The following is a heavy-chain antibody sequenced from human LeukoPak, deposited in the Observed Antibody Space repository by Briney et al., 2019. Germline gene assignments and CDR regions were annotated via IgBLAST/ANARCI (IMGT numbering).Heavy chain of an antibody. D-gene: IGHD3-10*01. J-gene: IGHJ4*02. CDR3: ARRIYGSGKFDY. CDR2: INHSGST. CDR1: GGSFSGYY. V-gene: IGHV4-34*01. Sequence: SETLSLTCAVYGGSFSGYYWSWIRQPPGKGLEWIGEINHSGSTNYNPSLKSRVTISVDTSKNQFSLKLSSVTAADTAVYYCARRIYGSGKFDYWGQGTLVTVSS.